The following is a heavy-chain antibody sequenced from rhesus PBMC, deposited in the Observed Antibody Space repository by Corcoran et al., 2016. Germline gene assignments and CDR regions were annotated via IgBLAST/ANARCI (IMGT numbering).Heavy chain of an antibody. CDR2: IYGSGGSN. CDR1: GYSLSRNY. CDR3: AIRLGVPFDV. V-gene: IGHV4S14*01. Sequence: QVQLQASGPGLVKPSETLSLTCAVSGYSLSRNYWNWIRHPPGKGLAWFGSIYGSGGSNYLNPSLKSRVTLSVDTSKNQFSLKLSSVTAADTAVYYCAIRLGVPFDVWGPGVLVTVSS. D-gene: IGHD2-39*01. J-gene: IGHJ5-1*01.